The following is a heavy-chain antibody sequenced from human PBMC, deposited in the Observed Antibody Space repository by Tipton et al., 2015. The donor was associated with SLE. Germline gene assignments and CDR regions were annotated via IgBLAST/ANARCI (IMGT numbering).Heavy chain of an antibody. D-gene: IGHD1-14*01. V-gene: IGHV7-4-1*02. CDR2: ISANTGNP. CDR3: ARGGPHDY. Sequence: QLVQSGSELKKPGASVKISCKASGYSFTSYSMNWVRQAPGQGLEWMGRISANTGNPMYVQGFTARFVFSWDTSVTTAYLQISSLQAEDTAVYFCARGGPHDYWGQGTLVTVSS. J-gene: IGHJ4*02. CDR1: GYSFTSYS.